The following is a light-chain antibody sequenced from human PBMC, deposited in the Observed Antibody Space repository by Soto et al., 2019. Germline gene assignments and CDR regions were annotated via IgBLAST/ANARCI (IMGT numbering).Light chain of an antibody. CDR1: QTVISY. J-gene: IGKJ1*01. V-gene: IGKV3-11*01. CDR2: DAS. Sequence: EIVLTQSPATLSLSPGERATLSCRASQTVISYLAWYQQKFGQAPRLLIYDASNRATGIPARFSGSGSGTDFTLTISSLEPEDFAVYYCQQRSNWPPTFGQGTKVDIK. CDR3: QQRSNWPPT.